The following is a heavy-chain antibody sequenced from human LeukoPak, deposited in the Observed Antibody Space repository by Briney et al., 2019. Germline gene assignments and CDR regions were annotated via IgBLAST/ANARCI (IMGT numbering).Heavy chain of an antibody. CDR2: IYYSGST. V-gene: IGHV4-30-4*01. J-gene: IGHJ6*02. CDR3: ARDFVVVVAATDYYYYGMDV. CDR1: GGSIISGYYY. D-gene: IGHD2-15*01. Sequence: SETLSLTCTVSGGSIISGYYYWSWIRQPPGKGLEWIGYIYYSGSTYYNPSLKSRVTISVDTSKNQFSLKLSSVTAADTAVYYCARDFVVVVAATDYYYYGMDVWGQGTTVTVSS.